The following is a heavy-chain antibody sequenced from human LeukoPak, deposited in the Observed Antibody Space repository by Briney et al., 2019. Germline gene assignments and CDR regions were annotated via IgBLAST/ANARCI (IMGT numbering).Heavy chain of an antibody. D-gene: IGHD4-17*01. Sequence: SSETLSLTCTVSGGSISSSSYYWGWIRQPPGKGLEWIGSIYYSGSTYYNPSLKSRVTISVGTSKNQFSLKLSSVTAADTAVYYCARDLVTTVTTIDAFDIWGQGTMVTVSS. CDR1: GGSISSSSYY. CDR3: ARDLVTTVTTIDAFDI. J-gene: IGHJ3*02. CDR2: IYYSGST. V-gene: IGHV4-39*07.